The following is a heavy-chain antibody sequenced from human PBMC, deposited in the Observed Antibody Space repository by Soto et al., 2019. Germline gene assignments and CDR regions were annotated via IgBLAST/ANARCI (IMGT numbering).Heavy chain of an antibody. CDR2: IIPIFGTA. Sequence: SVKVSCKASGGTFSSYAISWVRQAPGQGLGWMGGIIPIFGTANYAQKFQGRVTITADESTSTAYMELSSLRSEDTAVYFRAREYNWNDVRYGMDVWGQGTTVTVSS. D-gene: IGHD1-20*01. CDR3: AREYNWNDVRYGMDV. J-gene: IGHJ6*02. V-gene: IGHV1-69*13. CDR1: GGTFSSYA.